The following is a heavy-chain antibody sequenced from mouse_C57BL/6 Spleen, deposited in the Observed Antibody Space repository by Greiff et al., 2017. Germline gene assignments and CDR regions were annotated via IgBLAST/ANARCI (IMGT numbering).Heavy chain of an antibody. J-gene: IGHJ2*01. CDR1: GYTFTSYW. CDR2: IDPSDSET. D-gene: IGHD1-1*01. Sequence: QVQLKQPGAELVRPGSSVKLSCKASGYTFTSYWMHWVKQRPIQGLEWIGNIDPSDSETHYNQKFKDKATLTVDKSSSTAYMQLSSLTSEDSAVYYCARGGITTFGFFDYWGQGTTLTVSS. V-gene: IGHV1-52*01. CDR3: ARGGITTFGFFDY.